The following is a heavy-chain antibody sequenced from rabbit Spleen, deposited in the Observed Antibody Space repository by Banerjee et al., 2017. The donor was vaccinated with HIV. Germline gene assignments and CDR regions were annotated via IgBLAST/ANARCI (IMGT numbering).Heavy chain of an antibody. CDR1: GFGFSGDS. CDR2: IYNGDGST. V-gene: IGHV1S47*01. CDR3: ARMYNDGGYYFNL. Sequence: LQESGGGLFQPGGSLTLTCKASGFGFSGDSLMCWVRQAPGKGPEWIACIYNGDGSTYYASWVNGRFTISRSTSLNTVTLQMTSLTAADTATYFCARMYNDGGYYFNLWGQGTLVTVS. D-gene: IGHD2-1*01. J-gene: IGHJ4*01.